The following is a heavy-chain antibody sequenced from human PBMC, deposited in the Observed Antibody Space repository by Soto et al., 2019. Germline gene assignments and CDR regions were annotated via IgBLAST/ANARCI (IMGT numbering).Heavy chain of an antibody. CDR2: IFHSGDT. Sequence: QVQLQESGLGLVKPSGTLSLTCAVSGDSISNSRWWTWVRQPPGKGLEWIGDIFHSGDTNYNPSLKSRVFISVDKSQNPFSLKVSSVTAADTAVYYCAYSTGWYRHDVWGQGTLVTVSS. D-gene: IGHD6-19*01. CDR3: AYSTGWYRHDV. CDR1: GDSISNSRW. V-gene: IGHV4-4*02. J-gene: IGHJ3*01.